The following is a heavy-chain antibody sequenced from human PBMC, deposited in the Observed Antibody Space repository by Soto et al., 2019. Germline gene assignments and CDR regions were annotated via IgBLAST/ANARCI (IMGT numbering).Heavy chain of an antibody. J-gene: IGHJ4*01. CDR3: ARDRILGSGNYDN. V-gene: IGHV3-74*01. Sequence: PGGSLRLSCAASGFTFGSYWMHWVRQAPGKGLVWVSRIKTDGSETNYADSVKGRFTISRDSATSTLFLQMNSLRAEDTAVYYCARDRILGSGNYDNWGQVTLVTVSS. D-gene: IGHD3-10*01. CDR1: GFTFGSYW. CDR2: IKTDGSET.